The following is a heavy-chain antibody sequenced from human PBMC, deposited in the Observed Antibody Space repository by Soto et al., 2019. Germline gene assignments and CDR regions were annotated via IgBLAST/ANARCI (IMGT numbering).Heavy chain of an antibody. Sequence: EVQLLDSGGGLVKPGGSLRLSCAASGFTFSNYIMNWVRQTPGQGLEWVASISGSSTYIYYADSMKGRIAISRYNAKNSPSRELNTLRVEDTAVYYCSRGVGYYYGSGTDAYDVWGPGTLVTVSS. V-gene: IGHV3-21*01. CDR1: GFTFSNYI. D-gene: IGHD3-10*01. J-gene: IGHJ3*01. CDR2: ISGSSTYI. CDR3: SRGVGYYYGSGTDAYDV.